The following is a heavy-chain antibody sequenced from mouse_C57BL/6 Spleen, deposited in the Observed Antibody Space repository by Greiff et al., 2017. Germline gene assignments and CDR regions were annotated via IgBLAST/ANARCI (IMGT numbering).Heavy chain of an antibody. CDR2: IYPGDGDT. CDR3: ARSYGNPYYAMDY. V-gene: IGHV1-80*01. CDR1: GYAFSSYW. Sequence: QVHVKQSGAELVKPGASVKISCKASGYAFSSYWMNWVKQRPGQGLEWIGQIYPGDGDTNYNGKFKGKATLTPDNSSSTGYMQLSRLTVEDSAVDFCARSYGNPYYAMDYWGQGTSVTVSS. J-gene: IGHJ4*01. D-gene: IGHD2-1*01.